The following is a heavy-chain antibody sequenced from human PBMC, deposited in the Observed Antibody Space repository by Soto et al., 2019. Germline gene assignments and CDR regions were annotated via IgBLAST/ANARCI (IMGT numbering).Heavy chain of an antibody. Sequence: GGSLRLSCAASGFTVSSNYMSWVRQAPGKGLEWVSVIYSGGSTYYAGSVKGRFTISRDNSKNTLYLQMNSLRTEDTAVYYCGREYCTSPSCHRAHYGLDVWGQGTTVTVSS. CDR2: IYSGGST. V-gene: IGHV3-53*01. CDR1: GFTVSSNY. CDR3: GREYCTSPSCHRAHYGLDV. J-gene: IGHJ6*02. D-gene: IGHD2-2*01.